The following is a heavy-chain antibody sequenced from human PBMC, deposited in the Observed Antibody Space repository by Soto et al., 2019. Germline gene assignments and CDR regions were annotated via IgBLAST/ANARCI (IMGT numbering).Heavy chain of an antibody. Sequence: ASVKVSCKASGYTFTSYAISWVRRAPGQGLEWMGGIIPIFGTANYAQKFQGRVTITADESTSTAYMELSSLRSEDTAVYYCATGYCSGGSCYQYYYYYGMDVWGQGTTVTVSS. D-gene: IGHD2-15*01. CDR3: ATGYCSGGSCYQYYYYYGMDV. J-gene: IGHJ6*02. V-gene: IGHV1-69*13. CDR2: IIPIFGTA. CDR1: GYTFTSYA.